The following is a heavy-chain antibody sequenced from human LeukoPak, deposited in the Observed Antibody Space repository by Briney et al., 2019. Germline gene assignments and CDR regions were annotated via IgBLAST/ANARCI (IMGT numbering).Heavy chain of an antibody. CDR3: ARGLQYYYDRYYFDY. D-gene: IGHD3-22*01. J-gene: IGHJ4*02. CDR2: IYYSGST. Sequence: KPSETLSLTCTVSGGSISSYYWSWIRQPPGKGLEWIGYIYYSGSTNYNPSLKSRVTISVDTSKNQFSLKLSSVTAADTAVYYCARGLQYYYDRYYFDYWGQGTLVTVSS. CDR1: GGSISSYY. V-gene: IGHV4-59*08.